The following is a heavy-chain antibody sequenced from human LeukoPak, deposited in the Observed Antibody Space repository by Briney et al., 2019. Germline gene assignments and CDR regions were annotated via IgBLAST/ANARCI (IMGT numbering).Heavy chain of an antibody. J-gene: IGHJ4*02. D-gene: IGHD4-17*01. CDR1: GASISSYY. CDR2: IFHSGST. V-gene: IGHV4-59*01. Sequence: PSETLSLTCTVSGASISSYYWSWIRQPPGKGLEWIGYIFHSGSTNYNPSLKSRVTISVDTSKNQLSLKLSSVTAADTAVYYCARLTRHDYGDYGIDYWGQGTLVTVSS. CDR3: ARLTRHDYGDYGIDY.